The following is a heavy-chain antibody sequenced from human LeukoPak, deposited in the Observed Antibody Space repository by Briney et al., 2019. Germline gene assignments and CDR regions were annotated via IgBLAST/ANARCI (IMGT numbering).Heavy chain of an antibody. CDR3: ASQRSWNHFDC. CDR1: GFTFSNYA. J-gene: IGHJ4*02. V-gene: IGHV3-23*01. Sequence: GGSLRLSCAASGFTFSNYAMSWVRQAPGKGLGWVSGISGNGGFTYNADSVKGRFSISRDNSKNTLYLQLNTLRAEDTAVYYCASQRSWNHFDCWGQGTLVTVSS. D-gene: IGHD6-13*01. CDR2: ISGNGGFT.